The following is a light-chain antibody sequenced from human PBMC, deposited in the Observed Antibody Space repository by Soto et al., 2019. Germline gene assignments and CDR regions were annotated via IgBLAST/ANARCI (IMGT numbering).Light chain of an antibody. CDR2: DVS. CDR3: SSYTSSNTRVV. Sequence: QSVLTPTSSVSGSPGQSITISYTGTSIDVGGYNYVSWYQQHPGKAPKLMIYDVSNRPSGVSNRFSGSKSGNTASLTISGLQAEDEADYYCSSYTSSNTRVVFGGGTKVTGL. V-gene: IGLV2-14*01. J-gene: IGLJ3*02. CDR1: SIDVGGYNY.